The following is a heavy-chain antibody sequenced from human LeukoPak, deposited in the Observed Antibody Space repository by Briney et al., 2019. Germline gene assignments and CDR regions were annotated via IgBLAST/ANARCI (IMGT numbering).Heavy chain of an antibody. V-gene: IGHV3-7*03. CDR3: ASLYGGNSWNFDY. D-gene: IGHD4-23*01. Sequence: QPGGSLRLSCAASGFTFSRYWTSWVRQAPGKGLEWVANTKQDGSQKYYVDSVKGRLTISRDNAKNSLYLQMNSLRAEDTAVYYCASLYGGNSWNFDYWGQGTLVTVSS. J-gene: IGHJ4*02. CDR1: GFTFSRYW. CDR2: TKQDGSQK.